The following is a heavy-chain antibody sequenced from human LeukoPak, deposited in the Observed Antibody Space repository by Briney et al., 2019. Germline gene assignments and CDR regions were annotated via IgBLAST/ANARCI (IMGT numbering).Heavy chain of an antibody. CDR3: ARHSYHRPHYFDY. V-gene: IGHV4-59*08. Sequence: SETLSLTCTVSAGSISNYYWSWIRQPPGKGLEWMGFIYYSGSTKYSPTLKSRLTISVDTSKNQFSLKLSSVTAADAAVYYCARHSYHRPHYFDYWGQGTLVTVSS. CDR2: IYYSGST. CDR1: AGSISNYY. J-gene: IGHJ4*02. D-gene: IGHD1-14*01.